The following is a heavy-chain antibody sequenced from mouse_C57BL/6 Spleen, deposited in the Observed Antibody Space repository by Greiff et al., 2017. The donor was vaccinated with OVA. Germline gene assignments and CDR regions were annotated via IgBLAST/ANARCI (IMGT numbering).Heavy chain of an antibody. D-gene: IGHD2-4*01. V-gene: IGHV5-6*01. Sequence: EVQVVESGGDLVKPGGSLKLSCAASGFTFSSYGMSWVRQTPDKRLEWVATISSGGSYTYYPDSVKGRFTISRDNAKNTLYLQMSSLKSEDTAMYYCARHSPSDYDGYFDYWGQGTTLTVSS. J-gene: IGHJ2*01. CDR2: ISSGGSYT. CDR3: ARHSPSDYDGYFDY. CDR1: GFTFSSYG.